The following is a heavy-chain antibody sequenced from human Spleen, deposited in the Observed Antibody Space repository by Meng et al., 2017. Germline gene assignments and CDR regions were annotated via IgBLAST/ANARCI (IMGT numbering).Heavy chain of an antibody. V-gene: IGHV3-15*01. CDR2: MKSNVDGGTV. J-gene: IGHJ4*01. Sequence: EVELVESGVGLVKPGGSLRLSCAASGFTFSNAWMTWVRQAPGKGLEWIGRMKSNVDGGTVDYAAAVKGRFFISRDDSENTFYLQMNSLKTEDIAVYYCSGHVDYWGHGTLVTVFS. CDR1: GFTFSNAW. CDR3: SGHVDY.